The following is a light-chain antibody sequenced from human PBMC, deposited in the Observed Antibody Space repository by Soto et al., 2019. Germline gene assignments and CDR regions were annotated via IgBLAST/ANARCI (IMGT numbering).Light chain of an antibody. V-gene: IGKV1-9*01. J-gene: IGKJ4*01. CDR1: QDIRSF. CDR3: QQLNSYPLT. CDR2: AAS. Sequence: DIHLTQSPSFLTASVGDRVTITCRASQDIRSFLAWYQQKPGKAPKLLIYAASTLQNGVPSRFSGSGSGTEFTLTIFGLQPEDLATYHCQQLNSYPLTFGGGTRVEIK.